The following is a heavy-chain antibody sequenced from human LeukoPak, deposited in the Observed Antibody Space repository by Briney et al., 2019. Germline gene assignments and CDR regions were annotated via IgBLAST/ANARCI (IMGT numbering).Heavy chain of an antibody. D-gene: IGHD4-11*01. J-gene: IGHJ4*02. CDR2: ISSNGGST. V-gene: IGHV3-64*01. Sequence: GGSLRLSCAASGFTFSSYSMNWVRQAPGKGLEYVSAISSNGGSTYYANSVKGRFTISRDNSKNTAYLQMGSLRVEDMAVYYCARGGVYSDYVDYWGQGTLVAVSS. CDR1: GFTFSSYS. CDR3: ARGGVYSDYVDY.